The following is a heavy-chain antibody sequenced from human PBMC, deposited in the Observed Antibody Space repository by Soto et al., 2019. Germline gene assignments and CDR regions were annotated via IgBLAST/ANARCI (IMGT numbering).Heavy chain of an antibody. J-gene: IGHJ1*01. D-gene: IGHD6-13*01. CDR3: ARWRSSSWFAVFFQF. V-gene: IGHV1-69*01. CDR2: IILKFGST. Sequence: QGQLVQSGAEVKKPGSSVKVSCKSSGDTFTSYSIAWMRQAPGQGLEWMGGIILKFGSTKYARKFQDRVTITADESTSTAYMELSGLRSEDTAVYFCARWRSSSWFAVFFQFWGQGTRVTVSS. CDR1: GDTFTSYS.